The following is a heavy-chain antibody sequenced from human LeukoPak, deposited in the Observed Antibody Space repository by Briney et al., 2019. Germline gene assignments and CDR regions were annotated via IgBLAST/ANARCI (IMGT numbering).Heavy chain of an antibody. J-gene: IGHJ4*02. Sequence: GGSLRLSCAASGFPFNAYWMTWVRQAPGKGLEWVANIRQDGDTKYYVDSVKGRFTISRDNAMNSLYLQMNSLRAKDTAIYYCARSLPYGTTWYGRSDFWGQGTLVTVSS. CDR1: GFPFNAYW. D-gene: IGHD6-13*01. CDR2: IRQDGDTK. V-gene: IGHV3-7*03. CDR3: ARSLPYGTTWYGRSDF.